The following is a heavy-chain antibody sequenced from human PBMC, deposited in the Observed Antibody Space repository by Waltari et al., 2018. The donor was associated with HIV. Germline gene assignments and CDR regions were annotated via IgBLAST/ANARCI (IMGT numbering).Heavy chain of an antibody. Sequence: EVQLVESGGGLVQPGRSLRLSCTASGYTFGDYAMSCVRQAPGTGLEWVGCIRSKAYGGTTEYAASVKGRFTISRDDSRSIAYLQMNSLQTEDTAVYYCTKGRMTTDYWGQGTLVTVSS. D-gene: IGHD4-17*01. V-gene: IGHV3-49*04. J-gene: IGHJ4*02. CDR3: TKGRMTTDY. CDR2: IRSKAYGGTT. CDR1: GYTFGDYA.